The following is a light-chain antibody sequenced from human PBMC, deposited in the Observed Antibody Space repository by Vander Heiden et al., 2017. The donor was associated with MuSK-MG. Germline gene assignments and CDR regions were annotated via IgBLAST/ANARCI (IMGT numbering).Light chain of an antibody. Sequence: EIVLTQSPGTLSLPPGERATVSCRASQSVSSSYLAWYQHKPGQAPRLLIYGASSRATGIPDRFSGGGSGTDFTLTISRLEPEDFAVYYCQHYGTSPYTFGQRTKLEIK. CDR1: QSVSSSY. V-gene: IGKV3-20*01. J-gene: IGKJ2*01. CDR3: QHYGTSPYT. CDR2: GAS.